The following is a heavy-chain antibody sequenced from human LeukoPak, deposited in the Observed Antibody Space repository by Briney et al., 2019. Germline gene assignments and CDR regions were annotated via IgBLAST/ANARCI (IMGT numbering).Heavy chain of an antibody. Sequence: SETLSLTCTVSGGSISSHYWSWIRQSPGKGLEWIVYIYYSGSINYNPSLKSRVTVSVDTSKNQFSLKLSSVTAADTAVYYCARTSWLQSSYYFDYWGQGTLVTVSS. CDR1: GGSISSHY. CDR2: IYYSGSI. V-gene: IGHV4-59*08. D-gene: IGHD5-24*01. J-gene: IGHJ4*02. CDR3: ARTSWLQSSYYFDY.